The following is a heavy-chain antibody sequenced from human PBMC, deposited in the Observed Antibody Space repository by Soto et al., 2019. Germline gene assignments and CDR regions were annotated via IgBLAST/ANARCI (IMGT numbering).Heavy chain of an antibody. Sequence: QVQLVQSGAEVKKPGASVKVSCKASGYTFTSYGISWVRQAPGQGLEWRGWFSAYNGNTNYAQKLQDRVTMTTDTPPSTVYIELRSPRSDDTAVYYSSGDGGRSRWAWEYFDYWGKGTLVTVCS. D-gene: IGHD6-13*01. CDR1: GYTFTSYG. CDR2: FSAYNGNT. J-gene: IGHJ4*02. V-gene: IGHV1-18*01. CDR3: SGDGGRSRWAWEYFDY.